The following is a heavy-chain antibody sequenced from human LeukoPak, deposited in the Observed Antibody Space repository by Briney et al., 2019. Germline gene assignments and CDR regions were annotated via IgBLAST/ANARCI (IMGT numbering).Heavy chain of an antibody. V-gene: IGHV3-7*02. Sequence: PGGSLRLSCAASGFTFSTYWMSWVRQAPGKGLEWVANIVQDGSEKFYVDSVKGRFTISRDNAKNSLSLQMNSLRAEDTAVYHCASACGGDCYSTSPTRGKRTFDYWGQGTLVTVSS. CDR1: GFTFSTYW. J-gene: IGHJ4*02. CDR2: IVQDGSEK. D-gene: IGHD2-21*02. CDR3: ASACGGDCYSTSPTRGKRTFDY.